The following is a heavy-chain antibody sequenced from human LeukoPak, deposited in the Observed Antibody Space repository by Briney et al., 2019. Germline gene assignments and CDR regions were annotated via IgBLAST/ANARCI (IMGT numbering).Heavy chain of an antibody. CDR1: GYSFTSYW. J-gene: IGHJ6*02. V-gene: IGHV5-10-1*01. CDR2: IDPSDSYT. Sequence: HGESLKISCKGSGYSFTSYWISWVRQMPGKGLEWMGRIDPSDSYTNYSPSFQGHVTISADKSISTAYLQWSSLKASDTAMYYCARLNWSPYYYYGMDVWDQGTTVTVSS. CDR3: ARLNWSPYYYYGMDV. D-gene: IGHD1-1*01.